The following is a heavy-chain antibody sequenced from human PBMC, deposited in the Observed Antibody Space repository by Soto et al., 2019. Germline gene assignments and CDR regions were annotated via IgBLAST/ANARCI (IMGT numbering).Heavy chain of an antibody. CDR3: ASHVGGNSGYDSWYYYYGMDV. Sequence: PGGSLRLSCAASGFTVSSNYMSWVRQAPGKGLEWVSVIYSGGSTYYADSVKGRFTISRDNSKNTLYLQMNSLRAEDTAVYYCASHVGGNSGYDSWYYYYGMDVWGQGTTVTVSS. J-gene: IGHJ6*02. V-gene: IGHV3-53*01. D-gene: IGHD5-12*01. CDR1: GFTVSSNY. CDR2: IYSGGST.